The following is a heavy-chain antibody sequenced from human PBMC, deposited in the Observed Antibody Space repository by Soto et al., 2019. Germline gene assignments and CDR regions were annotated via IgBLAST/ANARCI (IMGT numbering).Heavy chain of an antibody. V-gene: IGHV1-46*01. CDR2: INASNGST. CDR3: AGPLYCSGGSCYSGSPFDI. J-gene: IGHJ3*02. CDR1: GYTFTSYY. Sequence: GVPVKVSCKASGYTFTSYYMHCARQSPGKGLEWMGIINASNGSTRYSQKFQGRVTMTRDTSASTAYMELSSLRSEDTAVYYCAGPLYCSGGSCYSGSPFDIWGQGTMVTVSS. D-gene: IGHD2-15*01.